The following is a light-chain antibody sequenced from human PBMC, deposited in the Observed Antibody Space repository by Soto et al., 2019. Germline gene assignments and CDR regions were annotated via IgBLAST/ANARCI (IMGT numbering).Light chain of an antibody. J-gene: IGLJ1*01. CDR2: SNN. V-gene: IGLV1-44*01. CDR1: SSNIGSNT. Sequence: QSALTQPPSASGTPGRRVVISCSGSSSNIGSNTVNWYQQLPGTAPKLPIYSNNHRPSGVPDRFSGSKSGTSASLAISGLQSDDEADYYCAAWDDSLNGYVFATGTKVTVL. CDR3: AAWDDSLNGYV.